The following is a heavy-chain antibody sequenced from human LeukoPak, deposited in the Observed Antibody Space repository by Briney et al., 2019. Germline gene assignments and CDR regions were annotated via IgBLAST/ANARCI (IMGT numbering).Heavy chain of an antibody. D-gene: IGHD4-17*01. J-gene: IGHJ5*02. Sequence: SETLSLTCTVSGGSISSSTYYWGWIRQPPGRGLEWIASVSYTGSTTYNPSLKSRVTIPVDTSKTQFSLKLSSVTAADTAVYYCARSRKYGAVTTYSWFDPWGRGTLVIVSS. CDR3: ARSRKYGAVTTYSWFDP. CDR1: GGSISSSTYY. CDR2: VSYTGST. V-gene: IGHV4-39*01.